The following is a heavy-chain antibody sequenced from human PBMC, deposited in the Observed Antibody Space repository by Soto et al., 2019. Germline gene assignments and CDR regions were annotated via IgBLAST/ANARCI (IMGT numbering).Heavy chain of an antibody. CDR2: IHPRDPDT. CDR3: AASIFYYGMDV. Sequence: PGESLKIPCNGSGYTFTNYWIGWVRQMPGQGLEWMGIIHPRDPDTKYNPSFQGQVTLSADKSITTAYLQWSSPKASDTAIYYCAASIFYYGMDVWGQGTTVTVSS. V-gene: IGHV5-51*01. J-gene: IGHJ6*02. CDR1: GYTFTNYW.